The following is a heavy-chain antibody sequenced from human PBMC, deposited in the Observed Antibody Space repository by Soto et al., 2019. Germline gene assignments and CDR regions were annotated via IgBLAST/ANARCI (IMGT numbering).Heavy chain of an antibody. D-gene: IGHD3-16*02. Sequence: SVKVSCKASGGTFSSYAISWVRQAPGQGLEWMGGIIPIFGTANYAQKFQGRVTITADESTSTAYMELSSLRSEDTAVYYCARDRNYDYVWGSYRSGWFDPWGQGTLVTVSS. J-gene: IGHJ5*02. V-gene: IGHV1-69*13. CDR1: GGTFSSYA. CDR2: IIPIFGTA. CDR3: ARDRNYDYVWGSYRSGWFDP.